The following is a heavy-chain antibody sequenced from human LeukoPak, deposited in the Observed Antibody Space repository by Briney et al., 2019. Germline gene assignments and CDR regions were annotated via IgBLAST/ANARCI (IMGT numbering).Heavy chain of an antibody. J-gene: IGHJ4*02. D-gene: IGHD3-22*01. CDR2: ISCSSSYI. Sequence: PGGSLRLSCAASGFTFSSYSMNWVRQAPGKGLEWVSSISCSSSYIYYADSVKGRFTISRDNAKNSLYLQMNSLRAEDTAVYYCARVEYYDSSGYSDYWGQGTLVTVSS. CDR1: GFTFSSYS. CDR3: ARVEYYDSSGYSDY. V-gene: IGHV3-21*01.